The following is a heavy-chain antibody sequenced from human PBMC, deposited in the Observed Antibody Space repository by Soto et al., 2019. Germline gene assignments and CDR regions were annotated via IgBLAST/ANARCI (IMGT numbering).Heavy chain of an antibody. V-gene: IGHV3-23*01. CDR1: GFTFSSYA. CDR3: AKDWFPGTIHY. D-gene: IGHD1-1*01. Sequence: GGSLRLSCAASGFTFSSYAMSWVRQAPGKGLEWVSAISGSGGSTYYADSVKGRFTTSRDNSKNTLYLQMNSLRAEDTAVYYCAKDWFPGTIHYWGQGXLVTVSS. CDR2: ISGSGGST. J-gene: IGHJ4*02.